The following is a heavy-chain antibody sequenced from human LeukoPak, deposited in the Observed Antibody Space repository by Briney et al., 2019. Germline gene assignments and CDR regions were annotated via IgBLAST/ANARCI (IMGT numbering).Heavy chain of an antibody. CDR2: IRGKSDGATT. J-gene: IGHJ5*02. V-gene: IGHV3-15*01. CDR1: GFSFSNAL. Sequence: GGSLRLSCAASGFSFSNALMSWVRQAPGKGLEWLGRIRGKSDGATTSYAAPVKDRFGISRDDSKSTLYLRMNSLKTEDTAVYYCTAVPDPIVWFGELYHWGQGALVTVSS. D-gene: IGHD3-10*01. CDR3: TAVPDPIVWFGELYH.